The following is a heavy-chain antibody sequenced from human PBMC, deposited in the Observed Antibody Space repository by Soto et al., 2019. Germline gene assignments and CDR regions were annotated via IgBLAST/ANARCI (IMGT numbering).Heavy chain of an antibody. D-gene: IGHD1-26*01. J-gene: IGHJ4*02. V-gene: IGHV3-48*04. Sequence: GGSLRLSCAASGFTLSPYSMNWVRQAPGKGLEWISYISGSSNIINYADSVKGRFTISRDNTKNSLYLQMNSLRAKDTAVYYCAKVRRWEDYFDYWGQGTLVTVSS. CDR2: ISGSSNII. CDR3: AKVRRWEDYFDY. CDR1: GFTLSPYS.